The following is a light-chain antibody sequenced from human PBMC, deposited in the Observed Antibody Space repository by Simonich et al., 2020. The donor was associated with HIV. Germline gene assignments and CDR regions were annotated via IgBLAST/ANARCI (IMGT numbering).Light chain of an antibody. Sequence: EIVMTQSPATLSVSPGERATLSCRASQSVTNNLAWYQQKPGQAPRLLIYGASTRATSIPARFSGCGSGTDFTLIISSLQPEDFAVYYCQQDYNLPPTFGQGTKVEIK. V-gene: IGKV3D-15*01. CDR1: QSVTNN. CDR2: GAS. J-gene: IGKJ1*01. CDR3: QQDYNLPPT.